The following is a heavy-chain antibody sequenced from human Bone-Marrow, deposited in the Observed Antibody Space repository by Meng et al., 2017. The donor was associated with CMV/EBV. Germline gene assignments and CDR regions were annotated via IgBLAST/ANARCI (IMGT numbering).Heavy chain of an antibody. CDR3: ARVGQSHYDFWSGYYHDAFAI. CDR2: IYYSGST. CDR1: GGSISSSNYY. V-gene: IGHV4-39*07. Sequence: SETLSLTCTVSGGSISSSNYYWGWIRQPPGKGLEWIGSIYYSGSTYYNPSLKSRVTISVDTSKNQFSLNLRSVTAADTAVYYCARVGQSHYDFWSGYYHDAFAIWGQGKRV. D-gene: IGHD3-3*01. J-gene: IGHJ3*02.